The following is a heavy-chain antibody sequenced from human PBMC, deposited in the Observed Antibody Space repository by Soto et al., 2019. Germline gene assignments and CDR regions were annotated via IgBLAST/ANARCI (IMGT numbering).Heavy chain of an antibody. CDR1: GGSISSYY. CDR3: ARGNDYGDYVVWFDP. V-gene: IGHV4-4*07. Sequence: SETLSLTCTVSGGSISSYYWSWIRQPAGKGLEWIGRIYTSGSTNYNPSLKSRVTMSVDTSKNQFSLKLSSVTAADTAVYYCARGNDYGDYVVWFDPWGQGTQVTVS. D-gene: IGHD4-17*01. CDR2: IYTSGST. J-gene: IGHJ5*02.